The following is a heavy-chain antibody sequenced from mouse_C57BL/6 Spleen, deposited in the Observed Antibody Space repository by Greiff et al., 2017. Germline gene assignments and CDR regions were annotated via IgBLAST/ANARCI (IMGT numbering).Heavy chain of an antibody. J-gene: IGHJ2*01. CDR3: AREDYSNYPLDY. CDR1: GFTFSSYA. D-gene: IGHD2-5*01. V-gene: IGHV5-4*01. Sequence: DVHLVESGGGLVKPGGSLKLSCAASGFTFSSYAMSWVRQTPEKRLEWVATISDGGSYTYYPDNVKGRFTISRDNAKNNLYLQMSHLKSEDTAMYYCAREDYSNYPLDYWGQGTTLTVSS. CDR2: ISDGGSYT.